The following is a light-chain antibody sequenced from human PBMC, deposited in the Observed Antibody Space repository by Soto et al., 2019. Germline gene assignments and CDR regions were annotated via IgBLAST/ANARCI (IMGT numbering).Light chain of an antibody. J-gene: IGKJ1*01. CDR2: LGS. Sequence: DIVITQSPPSLPVTPGEPASISCSSSQSLLHSNGYNYLDWYLQKPGQSPQLLIYLGSNRSSGVPDRFSGSGSGTDFTLKISRVEAEDVGVYYCMQALQTAWTFGQGTRVDIK. CDR1: QSLLHSNGYNY. V-gene: IGKV2-28*01. CDR3: MQALQTAWT.